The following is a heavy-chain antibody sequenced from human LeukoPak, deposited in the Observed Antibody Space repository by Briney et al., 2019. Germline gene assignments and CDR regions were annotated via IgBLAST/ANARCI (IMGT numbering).Heavy chain of an antibody. D-gene: IGHD6-13*01. CDR1: GDSVSSNSAA. CDR3: ARDLPPGAAGVTGPFDY. J-gene: IGHJ4*02. V-gene: IGHV6-1*01. Sequence: SQTLSLTCALSGDSVSSNSAAWNWIRQSPSRGLEWLGRTYRTSRWYNDYAVSVKSRITINPDTSKNQFSLQLSSVTLEDTAVYYCARDLPPGAAGVTGPFDYWGQGTLVTVSA. CDR2: TYRTSRWYN.